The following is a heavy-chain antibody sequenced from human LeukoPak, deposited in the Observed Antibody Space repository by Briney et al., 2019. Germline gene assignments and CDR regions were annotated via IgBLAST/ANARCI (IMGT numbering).Heavy chain of an antibody. CDR2: INRSGST. CDR3: ARRDSSGWYYFDY. CDR1: GGSFSGYY. Sequence: PSETLSLTCAVYGGSFSGYYWSWIRQPPGKGLEWIGEINRSGSTNYNPSLKSRVTISVDTSKNQFSLKLSSVTAADTAVYYCARRDSSGWYYFDYWGQGTLVTVSS. D-gene: IGHD6-19*01. J-gene: IGHJ4*02. V-gene: IGHV4-34*01.